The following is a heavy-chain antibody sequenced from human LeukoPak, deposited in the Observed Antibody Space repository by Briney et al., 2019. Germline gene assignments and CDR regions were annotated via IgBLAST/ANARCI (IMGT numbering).Heavy chain of an antibody. CDR3: ARGYCSGGSCHSYYYYYYGMDV. D-gene: IGHD2-15*01. Sequence: SETLSLTCTVSGGAISIYYWNWIRQSPGKGLEWIGYVHYSGSTNYNPSLKSRVTISVDTSKNQFSLKLSSVTAADTAVYYCARGYCSGGSCHSYYYYYYGMDVWGQGTTVTVSS. CDR2: VHYSGST. CDR1: GGAISIYY. J-gene: IGHJ6*02. V-gene: IGHV4-59*01.